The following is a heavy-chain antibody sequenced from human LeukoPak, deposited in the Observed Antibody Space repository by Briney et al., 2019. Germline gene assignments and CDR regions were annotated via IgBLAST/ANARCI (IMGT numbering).Heavy chain of an antibody. CDR2: ISGSGGST. CDR3: AKVGGTQGYFDWLSNGNFDY. V-gene: IGHV3-23*01. Sequence: PGGSLRLSCAASGFTFSTYSMSWVRQVPGKGLEWVSAISGSGGSTYYADSVKGRFTISRDNSKNTLYLQMNSLRAEDTAVYYCAKVGGTQGYFDWLSNGNFDYWGQGTLVTVSS. D-gene: IGHD3-9*01. CDR1: GFTFSTYS. J-gene: IGHJ4*02.